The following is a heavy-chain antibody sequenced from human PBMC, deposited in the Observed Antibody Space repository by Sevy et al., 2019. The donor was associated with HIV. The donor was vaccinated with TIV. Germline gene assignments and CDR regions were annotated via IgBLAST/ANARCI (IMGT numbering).Heavy chain of an antibody. CDR1: GDSVSSNSAA. CDR3: LKSLPRGGLGSDNFDV. D-gene: IGHD3-16*01. J-gene: IGHJ3*01. Sequence: KQSQTLSLTCAISGDSVSSNSAAWNWIRQSPSRGLEWLGRTYYRSHRSKWFNDYALSVKSRINISADTSRNQFFLKLTSAWHEDTAVYYCLKSLPRGGLGSDNFDVWAQGTMVTVSS. CDR2: TYYRSHRSKWFN. V-gene: IGHV6-1*01.